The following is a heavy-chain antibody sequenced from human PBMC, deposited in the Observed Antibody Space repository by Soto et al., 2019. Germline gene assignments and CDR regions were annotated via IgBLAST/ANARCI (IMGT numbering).Heavy chain of an antibody. V-gene: IGHV3-23*01. D-gene: IGHD4-17*01. J-gene: IGHJ3*02. CDR1: GFTFSTYA. CDR3: AHPRGYGVFDAYDI. CDR2: ISASGDYT. Sequence: GSLRLSCAASGFTFSTYAMNWVRQAPGKGLEWVSAISASGDYTDYADSVKGRFTISRDNSVSALYLQMNSLRIDDTAVYYCAHPRGYGVFDAYDIWGQGTMVTVSS.